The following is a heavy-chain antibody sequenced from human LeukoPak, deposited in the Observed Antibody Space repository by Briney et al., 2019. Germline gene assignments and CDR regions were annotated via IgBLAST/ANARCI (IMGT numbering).Heavy chain of an antibody. V-gene: IGHV3-23*01. CDR3: AKDPIRYYYDSSGYYTDY. CDR1: GFTFSSYA. CDR2: ISGSGGST. Sequence: GGSLRLSCAASGFTFSSYAMSWVRQAPGKGLEWVSAISGSGGSTYYADSVKGRFTISRDNSKNTLYLQMNSLRAEDTAVYYCAKDPIRYYYDSSGYYTDYWGQGTLVTVSS. D-gene: IGHD3-22*01. J-gene: IGHJ4*02.